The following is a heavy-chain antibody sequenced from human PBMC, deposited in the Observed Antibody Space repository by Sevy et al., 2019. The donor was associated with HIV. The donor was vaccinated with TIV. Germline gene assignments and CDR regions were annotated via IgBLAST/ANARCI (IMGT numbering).Heavy chain of an antibody. CDR2: ISSSSSYI. Sequence: GGSLRLSCAASGFTFSSYSMNWVRQAPGKGLEWVSSISSSSSYIYYADSVKGRFTISRDNAKNSLYLQMNSLRAEDTAVYYCATGGDNPLPDAFDIWGQGTMVTVSS. D-gene: IGHD2-21*02. CDR3: ATGGDNPLPDAFDI. J-gene: IGHJ3*02. CDR1: GFTFSSYS. V-gene: IGHV3-21*01.